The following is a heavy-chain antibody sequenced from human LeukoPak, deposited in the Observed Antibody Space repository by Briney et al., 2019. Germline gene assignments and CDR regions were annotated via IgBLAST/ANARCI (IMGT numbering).Heavy chain of an antibody. CDR3: ARQTGSGLFILP. V-gene: IGHV4-39*01. CDR2: IYYSGST. Sequence: PSETLSLTCTVSGGSISSSSYYWDWIRQPPGKGLEWIGSIYYSGSTYSNPSLTSRVTISVDTSKNQFSLRLTSVTAADTAVYYCARQTGSGLFILPGGQGTLVTVSS. J-gene: IGHJ4*02. CDR1: GGSISSSSYY. D-gene: IGHD3/OR15-3a*01.